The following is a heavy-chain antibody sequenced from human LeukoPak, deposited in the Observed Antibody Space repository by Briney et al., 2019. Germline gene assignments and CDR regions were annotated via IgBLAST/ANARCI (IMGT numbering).Heavy chain of an antibody. V-gene: IGHV4-4*07. Sequence: SETLSLTCTVSGGSISSYYWSWIRQPAGKGLEWIGRIYTSGSTNYNPSLKSRVTMSVDTSKNQFSLKLSSVTAADTAVYYCARDPVKGATGEFDYWGQGTLVTVSS. D-gene: IGHD1-26*01. CDR3: ARDPVKGATGEFDY. CDR1: GGSISSYY. J-gene: IGHJ4*02. CDR2: IYTSGST.